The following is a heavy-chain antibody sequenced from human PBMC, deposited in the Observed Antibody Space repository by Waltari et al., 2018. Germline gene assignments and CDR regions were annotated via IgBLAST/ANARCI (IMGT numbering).Heavy chain of an antibody. V-gene: IGHV3-23*01. J-gene: IGHJ5*02. CDR1: GFTFHRYA. CDR2: ISFSDAT. CDR3: AKPFYNWDDPLVS. D-gene: IGHD1-20*01. Sequence: EVQLLESGGELVQAGGSLRLPWAITGFTFHRYAMNWVRRAPGTGLQWVAAISFSDATFHADSVKGRFTISRDTSKDTVYLQMNSLRADDTAVYYCAKPFYNWDDPLVSWGQGTPVTVSS.